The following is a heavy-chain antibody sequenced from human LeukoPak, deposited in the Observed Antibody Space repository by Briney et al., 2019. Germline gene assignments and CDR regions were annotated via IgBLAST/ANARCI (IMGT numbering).Heavy chain of an antibody. CDR1: GFTFSSYV. CDR2: ISGSGGNT. V-gene: IGHV3-23*01. CDR3: ARDTVGATDY. J-gene: IGHJ4*02. D-gene: IGHD1-26*01. Sequence: GGSLRLSCAVSGFTFSSYVMSWVRQAPGRGLEWVSAISGSGGNTYYADPVKGRFTISRDNSKNTLYLQMNSLRAEDTALYYCARDTVGATDYWGQGTLVTVSS.